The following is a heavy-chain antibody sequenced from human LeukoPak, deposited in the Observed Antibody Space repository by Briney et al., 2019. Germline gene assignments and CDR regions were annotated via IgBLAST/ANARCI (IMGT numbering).Heavy chain of an antibody. CDR3: ARRGHYYDSSGPFDY. D-gene: IGHD3-22*01. V-gene: IGHV4-61*09. Sequence: SETLSLTCTVSGGSISSGSYYWSWIRQPAGKGLEWIGHIHTSGSTSYNPSLKSRVTISVDTSKNQFSLKLSSVTAADTAVYYCARRGHYYDSSGPFDYWGQGTLVTVSS. CDR2: IHTSGST. CDR1: GGSISSGSYY. J-gene: IGHJ4*02.